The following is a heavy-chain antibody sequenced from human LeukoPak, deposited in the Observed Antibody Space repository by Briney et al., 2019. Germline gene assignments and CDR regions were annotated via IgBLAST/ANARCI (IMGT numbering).Heavy chain of an antibody. CDR2: IYYSGST. V-gene: IGHV4-59*08. Sequence: PSETLSLTCTVSGGSISSYYWSWIRQPPGKGLEWIGYIYYSGSTNYNPSLKSRVTISVDTSKNQFSLKLSSVTAADTAVYYCARLGMSELLWFGESENPRDDAFDIWGQGTMVTVSS. CDR3: ARLGMSELLWFGESENPRDDAFDI. D-gene: IGHD3-10*01. CDR1: GGSISSYY. J-gene: IGHJ3*02.